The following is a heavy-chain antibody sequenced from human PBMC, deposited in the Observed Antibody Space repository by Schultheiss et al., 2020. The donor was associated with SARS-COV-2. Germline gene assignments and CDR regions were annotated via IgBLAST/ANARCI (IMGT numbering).Heavy chain of an antibody. D-gene: IGHD1/OR15-1a*01. V-gene: IGHV3-21*05. CDR3: ARVVGYGNNAGEVGYAMDD. CDR2: ISSGGSYI. CDR1: GFTFRDYG. J-gene: IGHJ6*02. Sequence: GESLKISCAASGFTFRDYGMHWVRQAPGKGLEWVSYISSGGSYIYYADSVKGRFTISRDNAKNSLDLQMSSLRAEDTAVYYCARVVGYGNNAGEVGYAMDDWGQGTTVTVSS.